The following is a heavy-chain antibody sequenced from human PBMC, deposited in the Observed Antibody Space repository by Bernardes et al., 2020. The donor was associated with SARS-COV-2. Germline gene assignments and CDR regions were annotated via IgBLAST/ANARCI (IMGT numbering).Heavy chain of an antibody. CDR1: GITFSSNW. Sequence: GGSLRLSRAASGITFSSNWMHWVRQAPGKGLVWVSRISGDGSVTNYADPVKGRFIISRDNAKNTLYLQMNSLRDEDMAVYYCGSSSSTCCDQWGQGTTVTVSS. CDR2: ISGDGSVT. D-gene: IGHD2-2*01. J-gene: IGHJ6*02. CDR3: GSSSSTCCDQ. V-gene: IGHV3-74*01.